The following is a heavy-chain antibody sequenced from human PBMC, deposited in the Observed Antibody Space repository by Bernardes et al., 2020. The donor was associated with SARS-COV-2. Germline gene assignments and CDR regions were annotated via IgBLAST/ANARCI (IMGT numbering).Heavy chain of an antibody. J-gene: IGHJ5*02. Sequence: ASVKVSCKASGYTFINKAINWVRQAPGQGLEWMGWIIPYTDDTSYAQNLKGRLTMTTDTSTGTAYMELRGLRPDDTAVYFCAREDSLGGFGWLDPWGQGTLVTVSS. CDR1: GYTFINKA. D-gene: IGHD3-10*01. V-gene: IGHV1-18*01. CDR3: AREDSLGGFGWLDP. CDR2: IIPYTDDT.